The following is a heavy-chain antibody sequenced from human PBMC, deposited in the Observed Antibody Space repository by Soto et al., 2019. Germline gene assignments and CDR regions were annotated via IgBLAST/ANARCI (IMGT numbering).Heavy chain of an antibody. CDR2: ISSSSSTI. J-gene: IGHJ5*02. Sequence: EVQLVESGGGLVQPGGSLRLSCAASGFTFSSYSMNWVRQAPGKGLEWVSYISSSSSTIYYAESVKGRFTISRDNAKNTLYLQMNSLRAEDTAVDYCARHPERIAESGWFDPWGQGTLVTVSS. V-gene: IGHV3-48*01. CDR1: GFTFSSYS. D-gene: IGHD6-13*01. CDR3: ARHPERIAESGWFDP.